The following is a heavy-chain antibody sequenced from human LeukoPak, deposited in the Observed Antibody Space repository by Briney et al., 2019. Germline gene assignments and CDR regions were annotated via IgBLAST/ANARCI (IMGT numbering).Heavy chain of an antibody. D-gene: IGHD3-3*01. V-gene: IGHV3-21*01. CDR2: ISTTGTYK. CDR1: RFTFSSYT. Sequence: GGSLRLSCAASRFTFSSYTMTWVRQAPGKGLEWVASISTTGTYKSYADSVKGRFTISRDNAKNSLYLQMNSLRAEDTAVYYCARGERYDFWRGPDYWGQGTLVTVSS. J-gene: IGHJ4*02. CDR3: ARGERYDFWRGPDY.